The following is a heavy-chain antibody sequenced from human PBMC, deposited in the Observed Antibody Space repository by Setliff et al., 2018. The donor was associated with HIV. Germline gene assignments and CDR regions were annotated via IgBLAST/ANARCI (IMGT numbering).Heavy chain of an antibody. CDR3: AREGEYFDTIGHYLVRRFFDL. CDR1: GGSFSDNY. CDR2: INHSGRT. V-gene: IGHV4-34*01. J-gene: IGHJ3*01. Sequence: PSETLSLTCAVYGGSFSDNYWSWIRQSPGKGLEWIGEINHSGRTKYSPSLRSRVSISVDTSKTQFSLKLSSVTAADTAVYYCAREGEYFDTIGHYLVRRFFDLWGQGTMVTVSS. D-gene: IGHD3-9*01.